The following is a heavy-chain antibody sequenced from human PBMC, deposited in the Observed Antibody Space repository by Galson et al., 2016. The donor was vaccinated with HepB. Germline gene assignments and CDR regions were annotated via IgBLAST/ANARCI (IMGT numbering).Heavy chain of an antibody. Sequence: CAISGDSVSSSDAAWNWIRQSPSRGLEWLGRTHYRSNKWYNEYAVSVKSRITINADTSTNQFSLQLTSVTPEDSAVYYCARGGIEVRLAADHWGQGTLVTVSS. CDR3: ARGGIEVRLAADH. V-gene: IGHV6-1*01. CDR2: THYRSNKWYN. D-gene: IGHD6-6*01. J-gene: IGHJ4*02. CDR1: GDSVSSSDAA.